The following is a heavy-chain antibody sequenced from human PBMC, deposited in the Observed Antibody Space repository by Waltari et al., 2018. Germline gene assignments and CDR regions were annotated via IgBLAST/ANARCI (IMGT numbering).Heavy chain of an antibody. V-gene: IGHV3-33*01. CDR2: RWYDGSNK. CDR1: GFTFSSYG. CDR3: AGDSGWPFDY. D-gene: IGHD6-19*01. Sequence: QVPLVQSGGGVVQPGRSLRLSCAASGFTFSSYGMHWVRQDPGKGREWVAVRWYDGSNKYYADSVKGRFTISRDNSKNTLYLQMNSLRAEDTAVYYCAGDSGWPFDYWGQGTLVTVSS. J-gene: IGHJ4*02.